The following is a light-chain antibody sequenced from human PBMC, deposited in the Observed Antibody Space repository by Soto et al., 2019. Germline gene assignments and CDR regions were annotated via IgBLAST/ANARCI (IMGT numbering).Light chain of an antibody. CDR3: QQYNNWPRT. J-gene: IGKJ1*01. CDR1: QSVSSSY. CDR2: GAS. Sequence: IVLTQSPAILALSPGDRATLSCRASQSVSSSYLAWYQHKPGQAPRLLIYGASTRATGIPARFSGSGSGTEFTLTISSLQSEDFAVYYCQQYNNWPRTFGQGTKVDI. V-gene: IGKV3-15*01.